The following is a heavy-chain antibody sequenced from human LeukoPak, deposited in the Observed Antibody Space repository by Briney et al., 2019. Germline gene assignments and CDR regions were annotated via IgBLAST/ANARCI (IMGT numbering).Heavy chain of an antibody. J-gene: IGHJ4*02. CDR3: ARASRYSSSLSSSPTY. CDR2: IYYSGST. Sequence: PSETLSLTCTVSGGSISSYYWSWIRQPPGKGLEWIGYIYYSGSTNYNPSLKSRVTISVDTSKNQFSLKLSSVTAADTAVYYCARASRYSSSLSSSPTYWGQGTLVTVSS. V-gene: IGHV4-59*12. CDR1: GGSISSYY. D-gene: IGHD6-13*01.